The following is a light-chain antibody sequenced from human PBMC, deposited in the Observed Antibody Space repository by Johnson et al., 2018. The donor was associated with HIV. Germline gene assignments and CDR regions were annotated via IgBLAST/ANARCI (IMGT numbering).Light chain of an antibody. V-gene: IGLV1-51*02. CDR1: SSNIGNNY. Sequence: QSVLTQSPSVSAAPGQKVTISCSGSSSNIGNNYVSWYQQLPGTAPKLLIYENNMRPSGIPDRFHGSKSGTSAPLGIAGLQPGDEADYYCGTWDNSLSTGAVFGNGTKVTVL. CDR2: ENN. J-gene: IGLJ1*01. CDR3: GTWDNSLSTGAV.